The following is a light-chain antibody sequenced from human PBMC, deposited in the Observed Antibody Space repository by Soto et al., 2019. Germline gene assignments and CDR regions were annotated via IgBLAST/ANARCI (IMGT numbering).Light chain of an antibody. CDR2: AAS. CDR1: QSISSY. Sequence: DIQMTQSPSSLSASVGDRFTITCRSSQSISSYLNWYQQKPGKAPKLLIYAASSLQSGVPSRFSGSGSGTDFTLTISSLQPEDFATYYCQQYTNTNNPWMFGQGTKVDIK. V-gene: IGKV1-39*01. J-gene: IGKJ1*01. CDR3: QQYTNTNNPWM.